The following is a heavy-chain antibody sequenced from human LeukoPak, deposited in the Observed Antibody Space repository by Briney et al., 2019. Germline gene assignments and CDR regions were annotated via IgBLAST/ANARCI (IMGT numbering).Heavy chain of an antibody. V-gene: IGHV3-21*01. D-gene: IGHD3-10*01. J-gene: IGHJ4*02. CDR2: ISSSSSYI. CDR3: ARAPMVRGVPPSYYFDY. CDR1: GFTFSSYS. Sequence: GRSLRLSCAASGFTFSSYSMNWVRQAPGKGLEWVSSISSSSSYIYYADSVKGRFTISRDNAKNSLYLQMNSLRAEDTAVYYCARAPMVRGVPPSYYFDYWGQGTLVTVSS.